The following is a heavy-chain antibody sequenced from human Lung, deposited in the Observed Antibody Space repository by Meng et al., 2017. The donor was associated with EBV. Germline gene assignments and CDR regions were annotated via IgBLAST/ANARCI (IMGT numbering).Heavy chain of an antibody. CDR3: ARSITMAAPFDF. J-gene: IGHJ4*02. CDR1: RFTFSDYD. V-gene: IGHV3-11*01. Sequence: RAESWGGLATPRGSLRLACAASRFTFSDYDMSWIRQAPGKGLEWVSYITSSGSSIYYSDSVKGRFTISRDNAKKSLYLQMSSLRAEDTAVYYCARSITMAAPFDFWGQGTLVTVSS. D-gene: IGHD6-19*01. CDR2: ITSSGSSI.